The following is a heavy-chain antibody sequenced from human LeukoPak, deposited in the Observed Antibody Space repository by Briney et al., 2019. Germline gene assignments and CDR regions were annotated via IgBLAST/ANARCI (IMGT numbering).Heavy chain of an antibody. J-gene: IGHJ4*02. V-gene: IGHV3-23*01. Sequence: PGGSLRLSCAASGFSFSSYAVSWVRQAPGRGLEWVSGISDGGSRTYYADSVKGRLTISRDDSKNTLYLQMNSLRAEDTAVYYCAKVQLGIGVDYWGQGTLVTVSS. CDR1: GFSFSSYA. CDR2: ISDGGSRT. CDR3: AKVQLGIGVDY. D-gene: IGHD7-27*01.